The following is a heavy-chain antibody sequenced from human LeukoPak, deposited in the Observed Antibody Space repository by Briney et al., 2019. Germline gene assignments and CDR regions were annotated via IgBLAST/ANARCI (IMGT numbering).Heavy chain of an antibody. J-gene: IGHJ6*02. Sequence: GGSLRLSCAASGFTFSSYSMNWVRQAPGKGLEWVSSISSSSSYIYYADSVKGRFTISRDNAKNSLYLQMNSLRAEDTAVYYCARGLWFGELSHYYYGMDVWGQGTTVTVSS. CDR1: GFTFSSYS. CDR2: ISSSSSYI. D-gene: IGHD3-10*01. V-gene: IGHV3-21*01. CDR3: ARGLWFGELSHYYYGMDV.